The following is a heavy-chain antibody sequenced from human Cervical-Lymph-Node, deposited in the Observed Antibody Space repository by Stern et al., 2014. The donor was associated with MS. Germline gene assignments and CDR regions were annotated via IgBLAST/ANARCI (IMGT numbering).Heavy chain of an antibody. V-gene: IGHV1-2*06. CDR1: GYRFSDYY. Sequence: QVQLVQSGAEVRKPGASVKVSCKASGYRFSDYYLHWVRQAPGQGPEWMGRIDTNSGGTNYAQKFQGRVNMNSDTSMRTAYMEMNSLRSDDTAVYYCARVPAQQWLVPTASQSPYDCWGQGTLVTVSS. J-gene: IGHJ4*02. CDR2: IDTNSGGT. CDR3: ARVPAQQWLVPTASQSPYDC. D-gene: IGHD6-19*01.